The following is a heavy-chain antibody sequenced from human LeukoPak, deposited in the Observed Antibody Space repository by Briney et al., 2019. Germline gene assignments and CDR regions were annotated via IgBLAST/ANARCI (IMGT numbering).Heavy chain of an antibody. J-gene: IGHJ4*02. CDR2: INHSGST. D-gene: IGHD5-18*01. Sequence: SETLSLTCTVSGGSISSYYWSWIRQPPGKGLGWIGEINHSGSTNYNPSLKSRVTISVDTSKNQFSLKLSSVTAADTAVYYCARGGYTPDLPQTFDSWGQGTLVTVSS. CDR3: ARGGYTPDLPQTFDS. V-gene: IGHV4-34*01. CDR1: GGSISSYY.